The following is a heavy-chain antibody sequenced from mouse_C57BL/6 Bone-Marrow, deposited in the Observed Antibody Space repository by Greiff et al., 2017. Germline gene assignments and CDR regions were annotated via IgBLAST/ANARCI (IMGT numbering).Heavy chain of an antibody. D-gene: IGHD1-1*01. CDR3: ARSLRLLLRGYWYFDV. Sequence: VQLQQSGPELVKPGASVKISCKASGYSFTGYYMNWVKQSPEKSLEWIGEINPSTGGTTYNQKFKAKATLTVDKSSSTAYMQLKSLTSEDSAVYYCARSLRLLLRGYWYFDVWGTGTTVTVSS. CDR1: GYSFTGYY. CDR2: INPSTGGT. V-gene: IGHV1-42*01. J-gene: IGHJ1*03.